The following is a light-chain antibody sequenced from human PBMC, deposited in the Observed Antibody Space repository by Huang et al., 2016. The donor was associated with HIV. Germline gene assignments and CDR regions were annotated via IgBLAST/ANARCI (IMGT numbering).Light chain of an antibody. J-gene: IGKJ1*01. CDR1: QSVSSN. CDR3: QQYTNWPRT. CDR2: GAA. Sequence: EIVMTQSPATLSVFPGDRATLSCRASQSVSSNLAWYQQKPGQSPRLLLYGAATRATGIPARFSGSGSGTEFTLTISNLQSEDFAVYYCQQYTNWPRTFGQGTKVEIK. V-gene: IGKV3-15*01.